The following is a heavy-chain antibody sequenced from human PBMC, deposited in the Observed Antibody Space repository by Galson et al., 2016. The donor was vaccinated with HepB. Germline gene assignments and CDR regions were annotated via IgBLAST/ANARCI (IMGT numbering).Heavy chain of an antibody. D-gene: IGHD3-10*01. V-gene: IGHV4-39*01. CDR3: ATVYPGVGVREVIISQDY. CDR1: GGSISSSSYY. Sequence: ETLSLTCTVSGGSISSSSYYWGWIRQPPGKGLEWIGSIYYSGRTYYNPSLKSRVTISADTSNNQFSLKLSSVTAADTAVYYCATVYPGVGVREVIISQDYWGQGTLVTVSS. J-gene: IGHJ4*02. CDR2: IYYSGRT.